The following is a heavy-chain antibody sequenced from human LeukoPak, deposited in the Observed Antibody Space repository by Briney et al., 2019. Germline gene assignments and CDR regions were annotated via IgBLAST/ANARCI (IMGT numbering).Heavy chain of an antibody. CDR2: IYYSGST. CDR3: ARVRNDRSAFDI. V-gene: IGHV4-34*01. CDR1: GGSFSGYY. Sequence: SETLSLTCAVYGGSFSGYYWSWIRQPPGKGLEWIGSIYYSGSTYYNPSLKSRVTISVDTSKNQFSLKLSSVTAADTAVYYCARVRNDRSAFDIWGQGTMVTVSS. J-gene: IGHJ3*02.